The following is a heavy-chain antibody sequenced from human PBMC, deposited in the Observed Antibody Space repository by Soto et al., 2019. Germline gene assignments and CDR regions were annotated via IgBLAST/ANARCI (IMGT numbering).Heavy chain of an antibody. J-gene: IGHJ5*02. CDR3: AREVRGSGLCDP. CDR2: IYYSGST. V-gene: IGHV4-31*03. Sequence: QVQLEESGPGLVKPSQTLSLTCTVSGGSISSGGYYWSWIRQHPGKGLEWIGYIYYSGSTYYNPSLKSRVTTSVDTSKNQFSLKLSSVTAADTAVYYCAREVRGSGLCDPWGQGTLVTVSS. CDR1: GGSISSGGYY. D-gene: IGHD3-10*01.